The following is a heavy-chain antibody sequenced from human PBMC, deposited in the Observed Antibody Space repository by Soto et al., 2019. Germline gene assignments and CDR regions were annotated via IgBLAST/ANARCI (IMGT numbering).Heavy chain of an antibody. V-gene: IGHV7-4-1*01. D-gene: IGHD3-10*01. Sequence: ASVKVSCKASGYTFTSYAMNRVPQAPGQGLEWMGWINTNTGNPTYAQGFTGRFVFSLDTSVSTAYLQICSLQAEDTAVYYCAREMSYYYGSGSYHCLEPWGRGTRVTVAS. CDR2: INTNTGNP. J-gene: IGHJ5*02. CDR1: GYTFTSYA. CDR3: AREMSYYYGSGSYHCLEP.